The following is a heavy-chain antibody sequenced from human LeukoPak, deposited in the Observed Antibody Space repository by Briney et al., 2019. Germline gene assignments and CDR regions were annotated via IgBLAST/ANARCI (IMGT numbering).Heavy chain of an antibody. Sequence: GGSLRLSCAASGFSLSNYAMSWVRQAPGKGLEWVSAISGTGASTYYADSVKGRFTIPRDNSKTTLYLQMNSLRAEDTAVYYCAKEVVWYYGSGSPNIDYWGQGTLVTVSS. D-gene: IGHD3-10*01. CDR1: GFSLSNYA. V-gene: IGHV3-23*01. J-gene: IGHJ4*02. CDR3: AKEVVWYYGSGSPNIDY. CDR2: ISGTGAST.